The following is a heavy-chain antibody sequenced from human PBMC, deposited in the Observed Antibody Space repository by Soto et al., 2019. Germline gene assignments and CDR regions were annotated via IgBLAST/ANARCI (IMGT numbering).Heavy chain of an antibody. V-gene: IGHV3-23*01. CDR1: GFTFSSYG. D-gene: IGHD2-8*02. CDR2: ITATGGNT. Sequence: EAQLLESGGGLVQPGGSLRLSCAASGFTFSSYGMNWVRQAPGKGLEWVSSITATGGNTYCADSVKGRFTISRDNSKDTLSLQMNSLRAEDTAVYYCAGRYCTAGICYTNYYYYMDVWGKGTTVTVSS. J-gene: IGHJ6*03. CDR3: AGRYCTAGICYTNYYYYMDV.